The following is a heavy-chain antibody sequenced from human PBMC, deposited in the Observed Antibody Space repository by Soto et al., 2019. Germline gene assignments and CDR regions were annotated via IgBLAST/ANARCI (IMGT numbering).Heavy chain of an antibody. CDR2: IRGSDGTT. J-gene: IGHJ4*02. D-gene: IGHD1-1*01. CDR1: GFSFSTFD. Sequence: PGGSLRLSCEASGFSFSTFDMSWVRQAPGKGLQCVSFIRGSDGTTYYADSVKGRFTISRDNSKNTVYLQMNSLRAEDTAVYYCAKDWGTKALPGIPRGGHYDSWGQGTLVTVSS. CDR3: AKDWGTKALPGIPRGGHYDS. V-gene: IGHV3-23*01.